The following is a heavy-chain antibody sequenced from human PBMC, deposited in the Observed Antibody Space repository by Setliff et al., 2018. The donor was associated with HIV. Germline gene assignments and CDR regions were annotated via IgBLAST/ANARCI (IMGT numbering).Heavy chain of an antibody. J-gene: IGHJ4*02. CDR1: GYSISSGYY. D-gene: IGHD2-2*01. V-gene: IGHV4-38-2*02. CDR3: AREYCSSTSCYPYDC. Sequence: SETLSLTCAVSGYSISSGYYWGWIRQPPGKGLEWIGSIYHSGSTYYNPSLKSRVTISVDTSKNQFSLKLSSVTAADTAVYYCAREYCSSTSCYPYDCWGQGTLVTVSS. CDR2: IYHSGST.